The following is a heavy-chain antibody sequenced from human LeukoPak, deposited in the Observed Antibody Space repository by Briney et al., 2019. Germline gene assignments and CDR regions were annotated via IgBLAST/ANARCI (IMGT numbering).Heavy chain of an antibody. CDR2: ISAYNGNT. J-gene: IGHJ4*02. CDR1: GYTFTSYG. Sequence: ASVKVSCKASGYTFTSYGISWVRQAPGQGLEWMGWISAYNGNTNYAQKLQGRVTMTKDTSTSTVYMELSSLRSEDTAVYYCARNFKGKGGLDYWGQGTLVTVSS. CDR3: ARNFKGKGGLDY. D-gene: IGHD3-16*01. V-gene: IGHV1-18*01.